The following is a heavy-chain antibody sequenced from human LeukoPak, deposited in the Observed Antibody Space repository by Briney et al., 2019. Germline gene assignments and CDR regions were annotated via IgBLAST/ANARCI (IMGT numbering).Heavy chain of an antibody. J-gene: IGHJ4*02. D-gene: IGHD6-6*01. CDR3: ARDAPSRSSSSGFDY. Sequence: GGSLRLSCAASGFTFSSYGMHWVRQAPGKGLEWVAVIWYDGSNKYYADFVKGRFTISRDNSKNTLYLQMNSLRAEDTAVYYCARDAPSRSSSSGFDYWGQGTLVTVSS. CDR1: GFTFSSYG. V-gene: IGHV3-33*01. CDR2: IWYDGSNK.